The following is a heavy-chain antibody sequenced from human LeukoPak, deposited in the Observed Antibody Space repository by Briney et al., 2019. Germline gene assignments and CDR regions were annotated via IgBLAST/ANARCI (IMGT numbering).Heavy chain of an antibody. J-gene: IGHJ4*02. D-gene: IGHD6-13*01. V-gene: IGHV1-69*04. Sequence: SVKVSCKASGGTLSSYAISWVRQAPGQGLEWMGRIIPILGIANYAQKFQGRVTITADKSTSTAYMELSSLRSEDTAVYYCARDQHSSSWYWGQGTLVTVSS. CDR2: IIPILGIA. CDR1: GGTLSSYA. CDR3: ARDQHSSSWY.